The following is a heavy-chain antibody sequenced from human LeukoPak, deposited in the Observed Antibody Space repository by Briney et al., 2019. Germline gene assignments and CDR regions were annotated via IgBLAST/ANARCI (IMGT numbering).Heavy chain of an antibody. Sequence: PSETLSLTCSVSGGAIISYYWSWIRQPAGKGPEWIGRIYPTGNTDYNPSLKTRVTMSTDLSKKQFSLRLRSVTAADTAVYYCARLKFYDSTRYSPGYYMDVWGKGTAVTVSS. CDR1: GGAIISYY. J-gene: IGHJ6*03. CDR3: ARLKFYDSTRYSPGYYMDV. CDR2: IYPTGNT. V-gene: IGHV4-4*07. D-gene: IGHD2-21*01.